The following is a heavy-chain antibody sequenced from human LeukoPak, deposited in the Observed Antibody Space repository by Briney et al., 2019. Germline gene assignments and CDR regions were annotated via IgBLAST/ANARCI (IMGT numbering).Heavy chain of an antibody. Sequence: GASVKVSCKVSGYTLTELSMHWVRQAPGKGLEWMGGFDPEDGKTIYAQKFQGRVTMTEDTSTDTAYMELSSLRSEDTAVYYCATIPYYYGSGIGDDWGQGTLVTVSS. CDR2: FDPEDGKT. CDR1: GYTLTELS. D-gene: IGHD3-10*01. CDR3: ATIPYYYGSGIGDD. V-gene: IGHV1-24*01. J-gene: IGHJ4*02.